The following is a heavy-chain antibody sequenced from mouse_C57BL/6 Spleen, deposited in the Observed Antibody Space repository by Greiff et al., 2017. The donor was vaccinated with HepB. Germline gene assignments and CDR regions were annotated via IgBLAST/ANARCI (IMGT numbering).Heavy chain of an antibody. J-gene: IGHJ2*01. CDR1: GFTIKDYY. Sequence: VQLQQSGAELVKPGASVKLSCTASGFTIKDYYMHWVKQRPEQGLEWIGRIDPEDGETKYAPKFKGKATMTADTSSNTAYLQLSSLTSEDTAVYYWASVDCYFDAWGKGTTLTVSS. V-gene: IGHV14-2*01. D-gene: IGHD2-4*01. CDR2: IDPEDGET. CDR3: ASVDCYFDA.